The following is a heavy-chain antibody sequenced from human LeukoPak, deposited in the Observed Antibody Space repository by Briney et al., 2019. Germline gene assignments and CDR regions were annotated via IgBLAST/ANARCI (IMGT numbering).Heavy chain of an antibody. V-gene: IGHV4-34*01. CDR1: GGSFSGYY. D-gene: IGHD2-15*01. CDR2: INHSGST. Sequence: SETLSLTCAVYGGSFSGYYWSWIRQPPGKWLEWIGEINHSGSTNYNPSLKSRVTISVDTSKNQFSLKLSSVTAADTAVYYCARGPWKSGGSCYSYWGKGSLLTVSS. J-gene: IGHJ4*02. CDR3: ARGPWKSGGSCYSY.